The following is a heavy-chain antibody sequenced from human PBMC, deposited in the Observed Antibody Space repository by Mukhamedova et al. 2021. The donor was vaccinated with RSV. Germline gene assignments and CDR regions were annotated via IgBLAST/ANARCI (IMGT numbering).Heavy chain of an antibody. Sequence: EWIGYIYSSGSTNYNPSLESRVTISVDTSRNQFSLKLSSVTAADTAVYYCARSSCTSSSCARKAFDMWGQGTMVTVSS. V-gene: IGHV4-59*01. CDR3: ARSSCTSSSCARKAFDM. D-gene: IGHD2-2*01. J-gene: IGHJ3*02. CDR2: IYSSGST.